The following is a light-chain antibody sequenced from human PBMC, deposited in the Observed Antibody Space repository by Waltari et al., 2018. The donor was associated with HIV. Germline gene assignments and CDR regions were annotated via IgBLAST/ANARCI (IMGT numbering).Light chain of an antibody. CDR3: QSYDNNLSGLWV. CDR1: NSNIGAGYD. V-gene: IGLV1-40*01. CDR2: GDS. Sequence: SVLTQPPSVSGAPGQWVTISCSGNNSNIGAGYDVHWYRQFPGSAPELVVDGDSLRPLGVPDRFSGSKSGVSASLAISGLQPEDEGDYYCQSYDNNLSGLWVFGGGTKLTVL. J-gene: IGLJ3*02.